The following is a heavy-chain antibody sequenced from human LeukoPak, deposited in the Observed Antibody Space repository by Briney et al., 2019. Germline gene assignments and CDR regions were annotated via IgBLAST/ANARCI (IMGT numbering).Heavy chain of an antibody. V-gene: IGHV4-30-4*01. CDR2: IYYSGST. D-gene: IGHD5-12*01. J-gene: IGHJ4*02. CDR3: ARGGGYSGYYFDY. CDR1: GGSISSGDYY. Sequence: SETPSLTCTVSGGSISSGDYYWSWIRQPPGKGLEWIGYIYYSGSTYYNPSLKSRVTISVDTSKNQFSLKLSSVTAADTAVYYCARGGGYSGYYFDYWGQGTLVTVSS.